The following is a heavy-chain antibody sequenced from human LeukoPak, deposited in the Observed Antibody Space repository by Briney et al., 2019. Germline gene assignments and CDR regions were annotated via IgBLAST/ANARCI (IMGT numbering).Heavy chain of an antibody. CDR2: ITSGGDDT. CDR3: AKALSKLVLGMDV. Sequence: PGGSLRLSCAASGFTFSTYAMAWFRQAPGKGLAYISLITSGGDDTYYADSVKGRFIISRDNSQNTLYLQMNSLRAEDTAVYYCAKALSKLVLGMDVWGQGTTVTVSS. D-gene: IGHD6-6*01. CDR1: GFTFSTYA. J-gene: IGHJ6*02. V-gene: IGHV3-23*01.